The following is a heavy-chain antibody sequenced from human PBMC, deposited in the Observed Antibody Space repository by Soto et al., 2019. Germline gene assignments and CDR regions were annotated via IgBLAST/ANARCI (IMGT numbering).Heavy chain of an antibody. CDR2: IYHSGST. CDR3: ARDFGQQQLVQPWHKTWYFDL. D-gene: IGHD6-13*01. CDR1: GGSISSSNW. Sequence: QVQLQESGPGLVKPSGTLSLTCAVSGGSISSSNWWSWVRQPPGKGLDWIGEIYHSGSTNYNPSLKSRVTISVDKSKNQFSLKLSSVTAADTAVYYCARDFGQQQLVQPWHKTWYFDLWGRGTLVTVSS. V-gene: IGHV4-4*02. J-gene: IGHJ2*01.